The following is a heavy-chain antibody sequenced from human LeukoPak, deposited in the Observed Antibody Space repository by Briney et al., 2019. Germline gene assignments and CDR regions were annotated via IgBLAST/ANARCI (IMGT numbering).Heavy chain of an antibody. CDR1: GFTFSSYS. Sequence: PGGSLRLSCAASGFTFSSYSMNWVRQAPGKGLEWVSYISSSSSTIYYADSVKGRFTISRDNAKNSLYLQMNSLRAEDTAVYYCARGENNYGYYYFDYWGQGTLVTVSS. CDR3: ARGENNYGYYYFDY. CDR2: ISSSSSTI. J-gene: IGHJ4*02. D-gene: IGHD5-18*01. V-gene: IGHV3-48*01.